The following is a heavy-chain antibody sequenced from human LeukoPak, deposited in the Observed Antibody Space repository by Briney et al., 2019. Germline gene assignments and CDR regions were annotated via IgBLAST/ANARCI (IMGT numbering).Heavy chain of an antibody. CDR2: IYPGDSDT. V-gene: IGHV5-51*01. CDR1: GYSFTSYW. CDR3: ARQGGSYYSPLDY. Sequence: GESLKISCKGSGYSFTSYWIGWVRQTPGKGLEWMGIIYPGDSDTRYSPSFQGQVTISADKSISTAYLQWNSLKASDTAMYYCARQGGSYYSPLDYWGQGTLVTVSS. D-gene: IGHD1-26*01. J-gene: IGHJ4*02.